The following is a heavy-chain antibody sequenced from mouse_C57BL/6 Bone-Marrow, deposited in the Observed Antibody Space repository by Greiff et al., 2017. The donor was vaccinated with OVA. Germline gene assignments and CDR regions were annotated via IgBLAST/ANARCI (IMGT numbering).Heavy chain of an antibody. CDR3: ARWAY. CDR1: GYSFTGYY. J-gene: IGHJ3*01. V-gene: IGHV1-42*01. Sequence: VQLQQSGPELVKPGASVKISCKASGYSFTGYYMNWVKQSPEQSLEWIGEINPSTGGTTYNQKFKAKATLTVDKSSSTAYMQLKSLTSEDSAVYYCARWAYWGQGTLVTVSA. CDR2: INPSTGGT.